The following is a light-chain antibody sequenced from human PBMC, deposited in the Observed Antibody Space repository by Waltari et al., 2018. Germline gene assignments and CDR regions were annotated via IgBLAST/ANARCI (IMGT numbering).Light chain of an antibody. CDR1: QSVLYSAHNKNY. CDR3: QQYYTTPYT. Sequence: DIVMTQSPDSLTVSLGERATINCKSSQSVLYSAHNKNYLAWYQQKPGQPPNLLIYWASTRESGVPDRFSGSGSGTDFTLTISSLQAEDVAVYYCQQYYTTPYTFGQGTKLEIK. CDR2: WAS. J-gene: IGKJ2*01. V-gene: IGKV4-1*01.